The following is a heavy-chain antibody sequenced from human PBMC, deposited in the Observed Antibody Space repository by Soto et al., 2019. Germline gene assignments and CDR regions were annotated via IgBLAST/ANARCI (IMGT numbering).Heavy chain of an antibody. CDR2: ISSNGGST. Sequence: SGGSLRLSCSASGFTFSYYATHWARQAPGKGLEYVSAISSNGGSTYYADSVKGRFTVSRDNSENTLYLQMSSLRPDDTAVYYCVKGSRITIFGVVSVEFDPWGQGTLVTVSS. J-gene: IGHJ5*02. D-gene: IGHD3-3*01. V-gene: IGHV3-64D*06. CDR3: VKGSRITIFGVVSVEFDP. CDR1: GFTFSYYA.